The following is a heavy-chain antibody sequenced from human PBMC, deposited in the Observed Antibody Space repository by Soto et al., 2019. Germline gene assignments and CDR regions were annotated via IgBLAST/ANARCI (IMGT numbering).Heavy chain of an antibody. CDR2: ISRSSTTI. D-gene: IGHD3-16*01. Sequence: GGCLRLSCAASGFIFSDYSMNWVRQAPGRGLEWISYISRSSTTIYYSDSVKGRFTISRDNAKNSLYLHMSSLRAEDTAVYYCAKITSYFDPWGQGTLVTVSS. V-gene: IGHV3-48*01. CDR3: AKITSYFDP. CDR1: GFIFSDYS. J-gene: IGHJ5*02.